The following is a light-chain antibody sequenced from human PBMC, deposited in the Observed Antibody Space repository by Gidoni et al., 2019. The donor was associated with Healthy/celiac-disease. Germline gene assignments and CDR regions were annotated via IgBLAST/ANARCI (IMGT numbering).Light chain of an antibody. CDR3: QQLNSYPLT. V-gene: IGKV1-9*01. J-gene: IGKJ4*01. CDR1: QGISSY. Sequence: DIQLTQSPSFLSASVGDRVTITCRASQGISSYLAWYQQKPGKAPKLLIYAASTLHSGVPSRFSGSGSGTEFTLTISSLQPEDFATYYCQQLNSYPLTFGGXTKVEIK. CDR2: AAS.